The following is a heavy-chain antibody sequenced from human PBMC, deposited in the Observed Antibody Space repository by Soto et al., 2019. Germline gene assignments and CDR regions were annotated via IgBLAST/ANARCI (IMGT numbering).Heavy chain of an antibody. Sequence: QVQLVESGGGVVQPGRSLRLSCAASGFTFSSYGMHWVRQAPGKGLEWVAVISYDGSNKYYADSVKSRFTISRDNSKNTLYLQMNSLRAEDTAVYYCAKDRRYYDFWSGYYYYYYGMDVWGQGTTVTVSS. CDR2: ISYDGSNK. CDR1: GFTFSSYG. J-gene: IGHJ6*02. V-gene: IGHV3-30*18. CDR3: AKDRRYYDFWSGYYYYYYGMDV. D-gene: IGHD3-3*01.